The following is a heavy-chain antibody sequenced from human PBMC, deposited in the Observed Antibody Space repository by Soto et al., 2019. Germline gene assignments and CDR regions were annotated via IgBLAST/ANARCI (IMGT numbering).Heavy chain of an antibody. D-gene: IGHD5-18*01. CDR3: ARGKDTAMVIGTGYYFDY. Sequence: SETLSLTCTVSGGSISSYYWSWIRQPPGKGLEWIGYIYYSGSTNYNPSLKSRVTISVDTSKNQFSLKLSSVTAADTAVYYCARGKDTAMVIGTGYYFDYWGQGTLVTVS. CDR1: GGSISSYY. V-gene: IGHV4-59*01. J-gene: IGHJ4*02. CDR2: IYYSGST.